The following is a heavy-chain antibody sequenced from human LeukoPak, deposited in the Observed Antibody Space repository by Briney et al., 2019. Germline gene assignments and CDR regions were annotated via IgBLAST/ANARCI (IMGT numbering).Heavy chain of an antibody. D-gene: IGHD4-17*01. CDR1: GGSFSGYY. J-gene: IGHJ3*02. CDR3: ARVDRLRDAFDI. CDR2: INHSGST. Sequence: SETLSLTCAVYGGSFSGYYWSWIRQPPGKGLEWIGEINHSGSTNYNPSLKSRVTISLDTSKNQFSLKLSSVTAADTAVYYCARVDRLRDAFDIWGQGTMVTVSS. V-gene: IGHV4-34*01.